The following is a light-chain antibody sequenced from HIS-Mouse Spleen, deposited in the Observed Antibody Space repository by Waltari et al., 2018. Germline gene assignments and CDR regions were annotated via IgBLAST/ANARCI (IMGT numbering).Light chain of an antibody. CDR3: QAWDSSTVV. CDR2: QDS. CDR1: KLGAKY. V-gene: IGLV3-1*01. Sequence: SYELTQPPSVSVSPGQTASIPCPGRKLGAKYACWYQQKPGQSPVLVIYQDSKRPSGIPERFSGSNSGNTATLTISGTQAMDEADYYCQAWDSSTVVFGGGTKLTVL. J-gene: IGLJ2*01.